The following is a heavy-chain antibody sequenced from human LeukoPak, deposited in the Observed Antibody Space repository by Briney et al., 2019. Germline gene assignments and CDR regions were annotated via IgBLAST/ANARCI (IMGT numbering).Heavy chain of an antibody. V-gene: IGHV3-7*01. D-gene: IGHD1-26*01. CDR1: GFTFDDYA. Sequence: PGGSLRLSCAASGFTFDDYAMTWVRQAPGKGLEWVANIKQDGSEKYYVDSVKGRFTISRDNAKNSLYLQMNSLRAEDTAVYYCARRSGSYAPLDHWGQGTLVTVSS. CDR3: ARRSGSYAPLDH. J-gene: IGHJ4*02. CDR2: IKQDGSEK.